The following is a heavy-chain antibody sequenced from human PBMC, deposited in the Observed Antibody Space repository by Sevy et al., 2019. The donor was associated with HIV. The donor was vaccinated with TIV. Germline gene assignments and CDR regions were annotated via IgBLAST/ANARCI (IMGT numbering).Heavy chain of an antibody. CDR2: ISYDGSNK. Sequence: GGSLRLSCAASGFTFSSYAMHWVRQAPGKGLEWVAVISYDGSNKYYADSVKGRFTISRDNSKNTLYLQMNSLRAEDTAVYYCARDRRLFPHYYYYYGMDVWGQGTTVTVSS. CDR3: ARDRRLFPHYYYYYGMDV. CDR1: GFTFSSYA. V-gene: IGHV3-30*04. J-gene: IGHJ6*02. D-gene: IGHD2-8*01.